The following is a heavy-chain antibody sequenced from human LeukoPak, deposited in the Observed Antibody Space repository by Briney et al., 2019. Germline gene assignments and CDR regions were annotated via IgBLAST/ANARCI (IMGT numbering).Heavy chain of an antibody. CDR2: INPNSGGT. J-gene: IGHJ4*02. CDR3: ARAGYYYDSSGYWDYFDY. D-gene: IGHD3-22*01. CDR1: GYTFTGYY. V-gene: IGHV1-2*02. Sequence: ASVKVSCKASGYTFTGYYMHWVRQAPGQGLEWMGWINPNSGGTNYARKFQGRVTMTRDTSISTAYMELSRLRSDDTAVYYCARAGYYYDSSGYWDYFDYWGQGTLVTVSS.